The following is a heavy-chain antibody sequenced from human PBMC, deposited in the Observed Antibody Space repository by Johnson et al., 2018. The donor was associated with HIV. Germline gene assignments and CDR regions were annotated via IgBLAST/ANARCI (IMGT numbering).Heavy chain of an antibody. Sequence: QVQLVESGGGLVQPGGSLRLSCAASGFTFTTYAMSWVRQAPGKGLEWVAIMWYDGSEIGYADSVKGRFTISRDISKNTVYLQMSSLKPEDTAVYYCTRDRIQIWSYVGTFDTWGPGAPVTVSS. CDR3: TRDRIQIWSYVGTFDT. D-gene: IGHD5-18*01. CDR1: GFTFTTYA. CDR2: MWYDGSEI. J-gene: IGHJ3*02. V-gene: IGHV3-30*04.